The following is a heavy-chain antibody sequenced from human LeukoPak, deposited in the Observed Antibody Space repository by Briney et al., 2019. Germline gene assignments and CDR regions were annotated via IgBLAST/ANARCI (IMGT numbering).Heavy chain of an antibody. J-gene: IGHJ4*02. CDR1: GFTFDDYA. CDR2: ISWNSGSI. Sequence: PGGSLRLSCAASGFTFDDYAMRWVRQAPGKGLEWVSGISWNSGSIGYADSVRGRFTISRDNAKNSLYLQMNSLRAEDTALYYCAKGDHYYDSSGIDYWGQGTLVTVSS. D-gene: IGHD3-22*01. V-gene: IGHV3-9*01. CDR3: AKGDHYYDSSGIDY.